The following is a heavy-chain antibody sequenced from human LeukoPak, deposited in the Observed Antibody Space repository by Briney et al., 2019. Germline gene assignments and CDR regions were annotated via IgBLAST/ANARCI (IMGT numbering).Heavy chain of an antibody. CDR3: ASGRGKLDY. CDR2: ISSSGSTI. V-gene: IGHV3-48*03. D-gene: IGHD2-15*01. J-gene: IGHJ4*02. CDR1: GFTFSSYE. Sequence: GGSLRLSCAASGFTFSSYEMNWVRQSPGKGLEWVSYISSSGSTIYYADSVKGRFTISRDNAKNSLYLQMNSLRAEDTAVYYCASGRGKLDYWGQGTLVTVSS.